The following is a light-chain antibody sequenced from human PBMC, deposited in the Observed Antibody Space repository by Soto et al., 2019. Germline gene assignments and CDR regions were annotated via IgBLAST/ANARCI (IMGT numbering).Light chain of an antibody. J-gene: IGKJ3*01. CDR2: GAS. CDR1: QSVSSSY. V-gene: IGKV3-20*01. Sequence: EIVLTQSPGTLSLSPGERATLSCRASQSVSSSYLAWYQQKPGQAPRLLIYGASSRATGIPDRFSGSATGTDFTLTISRLEPEDIAVYYCQEYGSSPRFTFGPGTKVAIK. CDR3: QEYGSSPRFT.